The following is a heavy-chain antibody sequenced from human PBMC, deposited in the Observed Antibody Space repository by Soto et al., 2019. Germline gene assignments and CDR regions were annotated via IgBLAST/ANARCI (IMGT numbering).Heavy chain of an antibody. CDR2: IIPLFGTT. J-gene: IGHJ4*02. CDR3: ARTRKRAYSNSRGYYSL. Sequence: QVQPVQSGAEVRKPGSSVKVSCKASGDTFSSHAISWVRQAPGQGLEWMGGIIPLFGTTNYAQKFQRRATITADKSTTTAYMERISLRSEDTAVYYCARTRKRAYSNSRGYYSLWGQGTLVIASS. V-gene: IGHV1-69*06. CDR1: GDTFSSHA. D-gene: IGHD3-22*01.